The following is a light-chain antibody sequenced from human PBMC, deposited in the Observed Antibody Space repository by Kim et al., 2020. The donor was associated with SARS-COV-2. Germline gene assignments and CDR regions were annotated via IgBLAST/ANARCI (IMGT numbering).Light chain of an antibody. CDR1: SSNIENNY. CDR2: DNN. Sequence: GQGVTISCYGTSSNIENNYLSWYQQFPGTAPKPLIYDNNKRPSGIPDRFSGSKSGTSATLGITGLQPGDEADYHCGTWDTSLTAGVFGGGTQLTVL. J-gene: IGLJ2*01. V-gene: IGLV1-51*01. CDR3: GTWDTSLTAGV.